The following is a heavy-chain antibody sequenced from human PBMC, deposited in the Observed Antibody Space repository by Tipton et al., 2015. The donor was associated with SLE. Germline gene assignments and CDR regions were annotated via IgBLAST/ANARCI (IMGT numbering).Heavy chain of an antibody. Sequence: TLSLTCAVYGGSFSGYFWNWIRQPPGKGLEWIGEINHSGSTNYNPSLKSRVTISVDTSKNQFSLKLNSVTAADTAVYYCARLMTTLTYDVFDIWGQGMMIAVSS. J-gene: IGHJ3*02. V-gene: IGHV4-34*01. CDR2: INHSGST. D-gene: IGHD4-17*01. CDR1: GGSFSGYF. CDR3: ARLMTTLTYDVFDI.